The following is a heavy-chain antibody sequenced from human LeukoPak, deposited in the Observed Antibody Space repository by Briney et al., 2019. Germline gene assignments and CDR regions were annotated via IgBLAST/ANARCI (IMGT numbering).Heavy chain of an antibody. D-gene: IGHD5-12*01. J-gene: IGHJ6*03. CDR1: GGTFGYYS. Sequence: GASVEVSCKASGGTFGYYSISWVRQAPGQGLEWMGRVVPVSGTADYAQNFQGRVTITADESTHTAYMELSSLRAEDTAVYYCAKGGGYEAQYYYYYLDVWGKGTTVTISS. V-gene: IGHV1-69*13. CDR3: AKGGGYEAQYYYYYLDV. CDR2: VVPVSGTA.